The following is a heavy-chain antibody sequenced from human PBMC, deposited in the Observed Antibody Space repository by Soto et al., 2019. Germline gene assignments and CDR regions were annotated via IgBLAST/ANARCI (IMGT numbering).Heavy chain of an antibody. CDR3: ARQRIVAAGTFVDY. CDR2: IYFSGST. Sequence: SETLSLTCIVSGDSNNSTSYYWGWIRQPPGQGLEWIASIYFSGSTYNNPSPKSRLTVSVDISKSQISLKLSSGTAADTALYHCARQRIVAAGTFVDYRGQGSLVTFAS. V-gene: IGHV4-39*01. D-gene: IGHD6-13*01. J-gene: IGHJ4*02. CDR1: GDSNNSTSYY.